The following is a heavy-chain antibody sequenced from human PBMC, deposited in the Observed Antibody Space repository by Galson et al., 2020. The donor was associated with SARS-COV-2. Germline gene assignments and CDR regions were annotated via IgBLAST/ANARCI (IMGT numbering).Heavy chain of an antibody. CDR2: IYYSGSA. CDR3: ARDPAPLYGDNYYYGMDV. Sequence: ETSETLSLTCSVSDGPMSSYYWSWIRQPPGKGLEWIGYIYYSGSANYNPSLRSRVTISVDLSKNQFSLKVTSVTAADTAVYYCARDPAPLYGDNYYYGMDVWGRGTTVTDSS. D-gene: IGHD4-17*01. CDR1: DGPMSSYY. V-gene: IGHV4-59*01. J-gene: IGHJ6*02.